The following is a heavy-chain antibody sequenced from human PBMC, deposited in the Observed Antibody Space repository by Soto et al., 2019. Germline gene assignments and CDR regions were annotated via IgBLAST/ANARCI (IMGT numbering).Heavy chain of an antibody. J-gene: IGHJ6*02. V-gene: IGHV3-9*01. Sequence: EVQLVESGGGLVQPGRSLRLSCAASGFTFDDYAMHWVRQAPGKGLEWVSGISWNSGSIGYADSVKGRFTISRDNAKNSLYRQMNSLRAEDTALYYGATDSTRGGWGGMGVWGRGTTVTVSS. D-gene: IGHD3-16*01. CDR2: ISWNSGSI. CDR1: GFTFDDYA. CDR3: ATDSTRGGWGGMGV.